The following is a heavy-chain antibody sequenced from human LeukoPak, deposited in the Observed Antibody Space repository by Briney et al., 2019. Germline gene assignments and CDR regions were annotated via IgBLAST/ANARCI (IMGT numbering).Heavy chain of an antibody. CDR2: INPSGGST. Sequence: GASVKVSCKASGYTFTSYYMHWVRQAPGQGLEWMGIINPSGGSTSHAQKFQGRVTMTRDTSTSTVYMELSSLRSEDTAVYYCAKDREGTSSWMTNYYYYYGMDVWGQGTTVTVSS. J-gene: IGHJ6*02. V-gene: IGHV1-46*01. D-gene: IGHD6-13*01. CDR1: GYTFTSYY. CDR3: AKDREGTSSWMTNYYYYYGMDV.